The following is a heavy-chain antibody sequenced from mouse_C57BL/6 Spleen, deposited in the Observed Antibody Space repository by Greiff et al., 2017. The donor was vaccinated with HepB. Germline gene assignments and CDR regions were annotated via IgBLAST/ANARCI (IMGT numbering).Heavy chain of an antibody. Sequence: QVQLQQPGAELVKPGASVKLSCKASGYTFTSYWMQWVKQRPGQGLEWIGEIDPSDSYTNYNQKFKGKATLTVDTSSSTAYMQLSSLTSEDSAVYYCATYSSGPSFAYWGQGTLVTVSA. CDR3: ATYSSGPSFAY. V-gene: IGHV1-50*01. CDR1: GYTFTSYW. CDR2: IDPSDSYT. J-gene: IGHJ3*01. D-gene: IGHD3-2*02.